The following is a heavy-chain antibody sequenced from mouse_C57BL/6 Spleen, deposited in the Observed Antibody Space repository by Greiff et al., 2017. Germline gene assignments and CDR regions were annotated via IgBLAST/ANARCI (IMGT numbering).Heavy chain of an antibody. Sequence: VQLQQSGTELVKPGASVKLSCKASGYTFTSYWMHWVKQRPGQGLEWIGNNNPSNGGTNYNEKFKSKATLTVDKSSSTAYMQLSSLTSEDSAVYYCARVRGPYWYFDVWGTGTTVTVSS. V-gene: IGHV1-53*01. J-gene: IGHJ1*03. CDR3: ARVRGPYWYFDV. CDR1: GYTFTSYW. CDR2: NNPSNGGT.